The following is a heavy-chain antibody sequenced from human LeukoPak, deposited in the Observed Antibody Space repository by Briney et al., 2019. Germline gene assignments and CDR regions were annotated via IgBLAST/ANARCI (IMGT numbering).Heavy chain of an antibody. Sequence: PSETLSLTCTVSGGSISSVGYYWTWLRQPAGKGLEWIGRIYPSGNTMYNPSLKSRVTISVDTSKNQFSLKLSSVTAADTAVYYCARERYSGSYYTSDAFDIWGQGTMVTVSS. CDR3: ARERYSGSYYTSDAFDI. J-gene: IGHJ3*02. D-gene: IGHD1-26*01. CDR2: IYPSGNT. V-gene: IGHV4-61*02. CDR1: GGSISSVGYY.